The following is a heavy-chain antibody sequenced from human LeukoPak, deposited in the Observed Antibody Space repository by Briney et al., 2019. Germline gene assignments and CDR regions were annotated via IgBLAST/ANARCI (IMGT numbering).Heavy chain of an antibody. D-gene: IGHD3-22*01. CDR1: GFTFSDYY. J-gene: IGHJ6*03. V-gene: IGHV3-7*03. CDR2: INQHGSDK. CDR3: ARAQYYYSSGYYQVSTYHYYMDV. Sequence: GGSLRLSCAASGFTFSDYYMSWVRQAPGKGLEWVANINQHGSDKYYVDSVKGRFTISRDNAKNSLYLQMNSLRAEDTAVYYCARAQYYYSSGYYQVSTYHYYMDVWGKGTTVTVSS.